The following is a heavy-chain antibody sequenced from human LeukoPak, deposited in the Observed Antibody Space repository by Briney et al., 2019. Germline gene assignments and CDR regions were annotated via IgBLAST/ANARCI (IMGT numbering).Heavy chain of an antibody. Sequence: GASVKVSCKASGYTFTGYYMHWVRQAPGQGLEWMGWINPNSGGTNYAQKFQGRVTMTRDTSINTAYMELSRLRSDDTAVYYCARDRAVVVVAAILSYWGQGTLVTVSS. V-gene: IGHV1-2*02. J-gene: IGHJ4*02. D-gene: IGHD2-15*01. CDR1: GYTFTGYY. CDR2: INPNSGGT. CDR3: ARDRAVVVVAAILSY.